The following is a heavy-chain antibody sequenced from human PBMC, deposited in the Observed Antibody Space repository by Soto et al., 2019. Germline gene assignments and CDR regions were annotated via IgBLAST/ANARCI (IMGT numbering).Heavy chain of an antibody. CDR2: INTYNGNR. CDR1: GYSFSRYG. CDR3: ARDRLRGYDSSGFYS. V-gene: IGHV1-18*01. D-gene: IGHD3-22*01. J-gene: IGHJ4*02. Sequence: GAPVKVSRKASGYSFSRYGINWVRQAPGQGLEWMGWINTYNGNRNYAQKFEDRVTMTTATSTNTVYMELRSLKSDDTAIYYCARDRLRGYDSSGFYSWGQGTLVTVSS.